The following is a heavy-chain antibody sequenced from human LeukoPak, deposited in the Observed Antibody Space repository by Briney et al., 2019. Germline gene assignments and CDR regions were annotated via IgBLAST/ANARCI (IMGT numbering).Heavy chain of an antibody. D-gene: IGHD6-13*01. J-gene: IGHJ2*01. CDR2: INHSGST. Sequence: PSETLSLTCGVSGGSFSGYYWNWIRQPPGKGLEWIGEINHSGSTNYNPSLKSRVTISVDTSKNQFSLKLSSVTAADTAVYYCARVYYSNSYDYWYFDLWGRGTLVTVSS. V-gene: IGHV4-34*01. CDR3: ARVYYSNSYDYWYFDL. CDR1: GGSFSGYY.